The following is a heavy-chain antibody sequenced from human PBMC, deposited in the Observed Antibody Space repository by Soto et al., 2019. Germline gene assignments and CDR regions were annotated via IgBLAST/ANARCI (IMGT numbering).Heavy chain of an antibody. CDR2: INPNNGGT. Sequence: QVQLVQSGAEVKRPGASVKVSCETSGYTFIGYYVHWVRQVPGQGLEWMGWINPNNGGTKYAQRFQGRLTMSRDTSINTAYMELRRLTTDDTAVYYCARRRGNYPITEFLQYWGQGTLITVSS. J-gene: IGHJ1*01. CDR3: ARRRGNYPITEFLQY. D-gene: IGHD3-10*01. V-gene: IGHV1-2*02. CDR1: GYTFIGYY.